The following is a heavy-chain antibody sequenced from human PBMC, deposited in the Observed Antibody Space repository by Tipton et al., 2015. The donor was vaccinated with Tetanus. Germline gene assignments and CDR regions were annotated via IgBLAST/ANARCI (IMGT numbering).Heavy chain of an antibody. J-gene: IGHJ6*02. CDR1: GFTFSTNA. Sequence: SGFTFSTNAMHWVRQAPGKGLEWVAAIWNDGSYKYYADSVKGRFTVSRDNSKNTLYLEMNSLRAEDTAVYYCARVGISQNAYSYVYHGLDVWGQGTTVTVSS. CDR2: IWNDGSYK. V-gene: IGHV3-33*01. CDR3: ARVGISQNAYSYVYHGLDV. D-gene: IGHD5-18*01.